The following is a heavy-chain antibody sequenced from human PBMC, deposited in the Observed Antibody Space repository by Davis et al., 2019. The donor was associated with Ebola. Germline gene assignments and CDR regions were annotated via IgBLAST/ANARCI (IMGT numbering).Heavy chain of an antibody. Sequence: GESLKISCAASGFTFSTNYMSWVRQAPGKGLEWVSTFPGSGGGPSYADSVKGRFTFSRDNSQSTLYLQMNSLRAEDTALYYCAKSAGTPGWFGPWGQGTLVTVSS. CDR1: GFTFSTNY. V-gene: IGHV3-23*01. D-gene: IGHD1-1*01. J-gene: IGHJ5*02. CDR2: FPGSGGGP. CDR3: AKSAGTPGWFGP.